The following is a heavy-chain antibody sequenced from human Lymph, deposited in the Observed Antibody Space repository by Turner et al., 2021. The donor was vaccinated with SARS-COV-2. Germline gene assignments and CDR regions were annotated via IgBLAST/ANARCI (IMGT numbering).Heavy chain of an antibody. J-gene: IGHJ6*02. CDR2: INPNRGGT. Sequence: QVQLVQSGAEVKKPGASVQVSCKASGYTFTGHYMHWVRQAPGQGLEWMGWINPNRGGTNYAQKVQGRVTMTRDTSISTAYMELSRLRSDDTAVYYCARDVERYNDFWSGYSGGYGLDVWGQGTTVTVSS. D-gene: IGHD3-3*01. V-gene: IGHV1-2*02. CDR3: ARDVERYNDFWSGYSGGYGLDV. CDR1: GYTFTGHY.